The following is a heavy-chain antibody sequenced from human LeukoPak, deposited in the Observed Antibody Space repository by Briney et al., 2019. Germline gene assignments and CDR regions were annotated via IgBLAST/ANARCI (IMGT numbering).Heavy chain of an antibody. CDR3: ARGGSSGWNYFDY. V-gene: IGHV3-30*03. CDR2: IVYDGSYK. J-gene: IGHJ4*02. Sequence: GGSLRLSCAASGFSFSSYGIHWVRQAPGKGLEWVAIIVYDGSYKYYADSVKGRFTISRDNSKNTLYLQMNSLRAEDTAVYYCARGGSSGWNYFDYWGQGTLVTVSS. CDR1: GFSFSSYG. D-gene: IGHD6-19*01.